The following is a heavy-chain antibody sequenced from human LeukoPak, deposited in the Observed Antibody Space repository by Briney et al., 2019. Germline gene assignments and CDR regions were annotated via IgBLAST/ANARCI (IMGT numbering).Heavy chain of an antibody. CDR3: ARDYFF. J-gene: IGHJ4*02. V-gene: IGHV3-48*01. Sequence: PGGSLRLSCAASGFTFSSYSMNWVRQAPGKGLEWVSYISSSSSTIYYADSVKGRFTLSTDNTKNSLYLQTNSLRAEDTAVYYCARDYFFWGQGTLVTVS. CDR2: ISSSSSTI. D-gene: IGHD2/OR15-2a*01. CDR1: GFTFSSYS.